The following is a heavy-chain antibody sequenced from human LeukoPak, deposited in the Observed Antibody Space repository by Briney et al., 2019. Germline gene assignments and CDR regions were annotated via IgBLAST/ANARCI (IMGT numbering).Heavy chain of an antibody. CDR3: ARDLMGIAYRGAFYY. CDR2: ISYDGSNK. J-gene: IGHJ4*02. D-gene: IGHD6-13*01. Sequence: GGSLTLSCAASGFTFGSYAMHWVRQAPGKGLEWVAVISYDGSNKYYADSVKGRFTISRDNAKNSLYLQMNSLRAEDTAVYYCARDLMGIAYRGAFYYWGQGTLVTVSS. V-gene: IGHV3-30*04. CDR1: GFTFGSYA.